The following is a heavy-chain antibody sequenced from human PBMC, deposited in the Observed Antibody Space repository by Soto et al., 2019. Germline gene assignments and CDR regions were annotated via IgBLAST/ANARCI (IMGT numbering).Heavy chain of an antibody. Sequence: SETLSLTCAVYGGSFSGYYWSWIRQPPGKGLEWIGEINHSGSTNYNPSLKSRVTISVDTSKNQFSLKLSSVTAADTAVYYCARASNGYYYYYGMDVWGQGTTVTVSS. CDR1: GGSFSGYY. CDR3: ARASNGYYYYYGMDV. J-gene: IGHJ6*02. CDR2: INHSGST. V-gene: IGHV4-34*01.